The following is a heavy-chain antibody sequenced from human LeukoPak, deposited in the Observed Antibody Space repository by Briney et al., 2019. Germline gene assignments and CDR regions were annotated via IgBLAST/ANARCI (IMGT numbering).Heavy chain of an antibody. Sequence: GASVKVSCKASGYSFASYAIHWVRQAPGQRPEWMGWINAGNGNTKYSQNLQDRVTITRDTSASTAYMELSSLRFEDRAVYYCARDHGSLWFGEVLFDYWGQGTLVTVSS. J-gene: IGHJ4*02. V-gene: IGHV1-3*01. CDR1: GYSFASYA. CDR2: INAGNGNT. D-gene: IGHD3-10*01. CDR3: ARDHGSLWFGEVLFDY.